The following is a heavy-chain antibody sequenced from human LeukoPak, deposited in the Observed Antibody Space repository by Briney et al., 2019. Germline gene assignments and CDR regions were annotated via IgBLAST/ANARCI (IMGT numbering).Heavy chain of an antibody. J-gene: IGHJ4*02. Sequence: ASVKVSCKASGYTFTSYDINWVRQATGQGLGWMGWMNPNSGNTGYAQKFQGRVTMTRNTSISTAYMELSSLRSEDTAVYYCARGQRYYYGSGSYLDYWGQGTLVTVSS. CDR3: ARGQRYYYGSGSYLDY. D-gene: IGHD3-10*01. CDR2: MNPNSGNT. V-gene: IGHV1-8*01. CDR1: GYTFTSYD.